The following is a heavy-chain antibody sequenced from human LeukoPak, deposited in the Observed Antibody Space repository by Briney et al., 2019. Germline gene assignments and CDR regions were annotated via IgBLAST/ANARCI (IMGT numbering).Heavy chain of an antibody. Sequence: GGSLRLPCAASGFTFSDYYMSWIRQAPGKGLEWVSYISSSGSTIYYADSVEGRFTISRDNAKNSLYLQMNSLRAEDTAVYYCARVMKLVEPFDYWGQGTLVTVSS. D-gene: IGHD6-6*01. CDR1: GFTFSDYY. J-gene: IGHJ4*02. CDR3: ARVMKLVEPFDY. CDR2: ISSSGSTI. V-gene: IGHV3-11*04.